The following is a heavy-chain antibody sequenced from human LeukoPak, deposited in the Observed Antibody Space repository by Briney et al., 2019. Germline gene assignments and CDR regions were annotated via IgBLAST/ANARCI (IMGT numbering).Heavy chain of an antibody. D-gene: IGHD3-9*01. CDR1: GYTFTGYY. Sequence: ASVKVSCKASGYTFTGYYMHWVRQAPGQGLEWMGWINPNSGGTNYAQKFQGRVTMTRDTSISTAYMELSRLRSDDTAVYYCARVPLRYFDWLSQPQYYYYMDVWGKGTTVTVSS. J-gene: IGHJ6*03. CDR3: ARVPLRYFDWLSQPQYYYYMDV. V-gene: IGHV1-2*02. CDR2: INPNSGGT.